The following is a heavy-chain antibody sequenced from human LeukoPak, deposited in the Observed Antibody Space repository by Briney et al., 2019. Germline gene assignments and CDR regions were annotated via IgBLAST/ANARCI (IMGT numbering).Heavy chain of an antibody. J-gene: IGHJ3*02. CDR3: AKDKYSSSWYDAFDI. V-gene: IGHV3-23*01. CDR1: GFTFSSYA. CDR2: ISGSGGST. Sequence: GGSLRLSCAASGFTFSSYAMSCVLQAPGKGLEWFSAISGSGGSTYYADSVKGRFTISRDNSKNTLYLQMNSLRAEDTAVYYCAKDKYSSSWYDAFDIWGQGTMVTVSS. D-gene: IGHD6-13*01.